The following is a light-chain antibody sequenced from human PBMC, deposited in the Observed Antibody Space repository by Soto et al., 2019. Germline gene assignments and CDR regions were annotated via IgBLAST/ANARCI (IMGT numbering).Light chain of an antibody. V-gene: IGLV2-14*01. J-gene: IGLJ1*01. CDR3: SSYTSSTTPYV. CDR1: SSDVGGYNY. Sequence: QSVLTQPASVSGSPGQSITISCTGTSSDVGGYNYVSWCQQHPGKAPKLMIYEVSNRASGVSNRFSGSKSGNTASLTISGLQAEDEADYYCSSYTSSTTPYVFGTGTKVTVL. CDR2: EVS.